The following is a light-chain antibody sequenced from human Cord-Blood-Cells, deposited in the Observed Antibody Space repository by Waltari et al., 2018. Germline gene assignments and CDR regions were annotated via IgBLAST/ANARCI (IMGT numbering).Light chain of an antibody. J-gene: IGKJ4*01. CDR3: QQYNNWPPLT. CDR1: QSVSSN. Sequence: LVMTQFPGTLSVSPGVGATLRCRASQSVSSNLAWYQQKPGQAPRLLIYGASTRATGIPARFSGSGSGTEFTLTISSLQSEDFAVYYCQQYNNWPPLTFGGGTKVEIK. CDR2: GAS. V-gene: IGKV3-15*01.